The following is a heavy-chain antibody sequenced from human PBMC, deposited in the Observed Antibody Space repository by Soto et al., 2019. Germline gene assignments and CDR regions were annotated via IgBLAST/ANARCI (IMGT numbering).Heavy chain of an antibody. CDR1: GGTFVSSA. CDR2: IIPILGTT. Sequence: QVPLLQSGTELREPGSSVTISCTPSGGTFVSSAFAWVRQAPGGRIEWMGGIIPILGTTKYAEKFLGRLTIRADDSSRTAYLELSRLTVDDTAVYFCAKKNPHGDSNKAWLDPWGQGSLVTVST. D-gene: IGHD2-8*01. V-gene: IGHV1-69*01. J-gene: IGHJ5*02. CDR3: AKKNPHGDSNKAWLDP.